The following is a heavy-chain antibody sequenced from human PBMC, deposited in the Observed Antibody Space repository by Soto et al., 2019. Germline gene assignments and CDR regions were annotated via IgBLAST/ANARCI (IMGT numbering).Heavy chain of an antibody. CDR1: GFTVSSNY. D-gene: IGHD3-10*01. V-gene: IGHV3-66*01. CDR3: ARAGILRGSGSYYKWPDAFDS. J-gene: IGHJ3*02. CDR2: IYSGGST. Sequence: GGSLRLSCAASGFTVSSNYMSWVRQAPGKGLERVSVIYSGGSTYYADSVKGRFTISRDNSKNTLYLQMNSLRAEDTAVYYCARAGILRGSGSYYKWPDAFDSWGQGTMVTVSS.